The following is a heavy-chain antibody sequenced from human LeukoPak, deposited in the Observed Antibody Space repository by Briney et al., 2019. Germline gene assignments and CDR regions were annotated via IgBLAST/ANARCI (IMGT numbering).Heavy chain of an antibody. D-gene: IGHD5-24*01. V-gene: IGHV3-7*01. Sequence: GGSLRLSCAASGFTFSSYWMSWVRQAPGKGLEWVANIKQDGSEKYYADSVKGRFTISRDNAKNSLYLQMNSLRAEDTAVYYCAREGEMATIDYWGQGTLVTVSS. CDR2: IKQDGSEK. CDR3: AREGEMATIDY. CDR1: GFTFSSYW. J-gene: IGHJ4*02.